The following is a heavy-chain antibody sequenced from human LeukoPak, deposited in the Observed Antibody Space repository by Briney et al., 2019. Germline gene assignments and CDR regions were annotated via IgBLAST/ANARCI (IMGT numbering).Heavy chain of an antibody. CDR2: IYSGGST. J-gene: IGHJ5*02. CDR3: AKINCSSTSCYGDNWFDP. V-gene: IGHV3-66*01. D-gene: IGHD2-2*01. CDR1: GFTVSSNY. Sequence: GGSLRLSCAASGFTVSSNYMSWVRQAPGKGLEWVSVIYSGGSTYYADSVKGRFTISRDNSKNTLYLQMNSLRAEDTAVYYCAKINCSSTSCYGDNWFDPWGQGTLVTVSS.